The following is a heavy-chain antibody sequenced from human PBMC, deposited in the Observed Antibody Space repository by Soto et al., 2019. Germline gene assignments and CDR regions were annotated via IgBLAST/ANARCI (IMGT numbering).Heavy chain of an antibody. CDR3: ARDFVTAGYYYGMDV. V-gene: IGHV1-2*04. CDR2: INPNSGGT. Sequence: ASVKVSCKASGYTFTGYYMHWVRQAPGQGLEWMGWINPNSGGTNYAQKFQGWVTMTRDTSISTAYMELSRLRSDDTAVYYCARDFVTAGYYYGMDVWGQGTTVTVSS. D-gene: IGHD2-15*01. CDR1: GYTFTGYY. J-gene: IGHJ6*02.